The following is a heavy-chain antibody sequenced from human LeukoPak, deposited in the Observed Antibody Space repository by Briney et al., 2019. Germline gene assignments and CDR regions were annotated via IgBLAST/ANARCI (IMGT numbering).Heavy chain of an antibody. CDR3: AKDSSQGGDYFDY. Sequence: GGSLRLSCAASGLTLSSYAMSWVRQAPGKGLEWVKAINGSGVITYYTDSVKGRFTIYRENSKNTVYLQMNSLRAEDTAIYYCAKDSSQGGDYFDYWGQGTLVTVSS. CDR2: INGSGVIT. D-gene: IGHD3-16*01. J-gene: IGHJ4*02. V-gene: IGHV3-23*01. CDR1: GLTLSSYA.